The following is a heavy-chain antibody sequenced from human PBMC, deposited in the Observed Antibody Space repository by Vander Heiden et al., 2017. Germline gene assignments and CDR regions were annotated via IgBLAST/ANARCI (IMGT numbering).Heavy chain of an antibody. J-gene: IGHJ4*02. CDR3: ATRYDSRASFDY. CDR1: GGSISRSTYY. Sequence: QLQLQESGPGLVKPSETLSLTCTVSGGSISRSTYYWGWIRQPPGRGLEWIGYIYHSGSTYYNPSLRSRVTISVDTSKNQFSLKLSSLTAADTAVYFCATRYDSRASFDYWGQGTLVTVSS. D-gene: IGHD3-22*01. V-gene: IGHV4-39*01. CDR2: IYHSGST.